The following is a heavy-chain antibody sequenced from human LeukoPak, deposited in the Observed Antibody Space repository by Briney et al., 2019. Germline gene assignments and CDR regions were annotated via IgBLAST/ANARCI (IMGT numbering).Heavy chain of an antibody. D-gene: IGHD3-9*01. CDR1: GGSISSGGYY. CDR3: ARSNYDILTGYYRGWLRYFDY. CDR2: IYYSGST. V-gene: IGHV4-31*03. J-gene: IGHJ4*02. Sequence: SETLSLTCTVSGGSISSGGYYWSWIRQHPGKGLEWIGYIYYSGSTYYSPSLKSRVTISVDTSKNQFSLKLSSVTAAGTAVYYCARSNYDILTGYYRGWLRYFDYWGQGTLVTVSS.